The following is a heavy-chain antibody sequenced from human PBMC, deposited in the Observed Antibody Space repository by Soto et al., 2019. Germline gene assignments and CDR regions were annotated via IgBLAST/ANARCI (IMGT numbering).Heavy chain of an antibody. D-gene: IGHD1-20*01. J-gene: IGHJ6*02. CDR3: ARDRYNSRPYYYYGRDV. V-gene: IGHV1-69*13. CDR1: GGTFSSYA. CDR2: IIPIFGTA. Sequence: ASVKVSCKASGGTFSSYAISWVRQAPGQGLEWMGGIIPIFGTANHAQRFQGRVTITADESTSTAYMELSSLRSEDTAVYYCARDRYNSRPYYYYGRDVWGQGTTVTVS.